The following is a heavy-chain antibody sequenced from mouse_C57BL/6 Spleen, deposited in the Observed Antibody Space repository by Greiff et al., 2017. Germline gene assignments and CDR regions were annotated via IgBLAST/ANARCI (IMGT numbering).Heavy chain of an antibody. J-gene: IGHJ2*01. CDR3: AISGGYFYFDY. CDR2: IHPNSGST. V-gene: IGHV1-64*01. CDR1: GYTFTSYW. D-gene: IGHD2-3*01. Sequence: QVQLQQPGAELVKPGASVKLSCKASGYTFTSYWMHWVKQRPGQGLEWIGMIHPNSGSTNYNEKFKSKATLTVDTSSSTAYMQLSSLTSEDSAVYYCAISGGYFYFDYWGQGTTLTVSS.